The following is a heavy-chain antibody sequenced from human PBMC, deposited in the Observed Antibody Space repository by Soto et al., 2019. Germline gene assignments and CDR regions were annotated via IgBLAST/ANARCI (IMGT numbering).Heavy chain of an antibody. CDR3: ARRVGSSWRYFDT. Sequence: ESLKISCKASGYSFSSYWVGWVRQMPGKGLEWMGIIFPSGSDTRYSPSFRGQVSISVDRSINTAYLQWSSLKASDSAIYHCARRVGSSWRYFDTWGQGTRVTVSS. D-gene: IGHD6-13*01. CDR2: IFPSGSDT. J-gene: IGHJ4*02. V-gene: IGHV5-51*01. CDR1: GYSFSSYW.